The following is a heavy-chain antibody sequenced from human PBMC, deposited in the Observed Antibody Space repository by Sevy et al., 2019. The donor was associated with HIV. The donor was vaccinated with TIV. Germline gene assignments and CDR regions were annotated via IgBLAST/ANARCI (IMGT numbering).Heavy chain of an antibody. J-gene: IGHJ4*02. Sequence: GGSLRLSCAASGFTFSSYSMNWVRQAPGKGLEWVSSISSSISYIYYADSVKGRFTISRDNAKNSLYLQRNSLRAEDTAVYYCATGKVNYYDSTFARVWGQGTLVTVSS. D-gene: IGHD3-22*01. CDR1: GFTFSSYS. V-gene: IGHV3-21*01. CDR3: ATGKVNYYDSTFARV. CDR2: ISSSISYI.